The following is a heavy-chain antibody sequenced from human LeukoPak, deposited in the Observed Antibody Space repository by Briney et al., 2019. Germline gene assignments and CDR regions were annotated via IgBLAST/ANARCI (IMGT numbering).Heavy chain of an antibody. Sequence: PGGSLRLSCAASGFTFSSYGMHWLRQAPGKGLEGVAFIRYDGSNKYYADSVKGRFTISRDNSKNTLYLQMNSLRAEDTAVYYCAKAPPPYYYGSSDGTWFDPWGQGTLVTVSS. CDR3: AKAPPPYYYGSSDGTWFDP. D-gene: IGHD3-10*01. V-gene: IGHV3-30*02. CDR2: IRYDGSNK. CDR1: GFTFSSYG. J-gene: IGHJ5*02.